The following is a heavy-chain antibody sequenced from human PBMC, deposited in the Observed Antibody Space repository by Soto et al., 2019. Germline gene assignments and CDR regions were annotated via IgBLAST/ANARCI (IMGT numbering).Heavy chain of an antibody. CDR1: VFSVSGNY. J-gene: IGHJ6*02. CDR3: ARGVTYYDFWSGYYTSYTYYGMDV. D-gene: IGHD3-3*01. V-gene: IGHV3-53*01. CDR2: IDTAGRT. Sequence: LRLSCDASVFSVSGNYMTWVRQAPGEGLEWVSGIDTAGRTNYAESVKGRFTISRDNAKNTLHLQMNSLRAEDTAVYYCARGVTYYDFWSGYYTSYTYYGMDVWGQGTTVTVSS.